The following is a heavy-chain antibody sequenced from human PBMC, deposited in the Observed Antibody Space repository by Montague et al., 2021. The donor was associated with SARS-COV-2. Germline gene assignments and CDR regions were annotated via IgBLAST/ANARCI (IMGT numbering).Heavy chain of an antibody. CDR1: GGSFSRYY. V-gene: IGHV4-34*01. CDR3: ARLGDGIVPSPILGLGPYYSFYYMDV. J-gene: IGHJ6*03. Sequence: SETLSLTCAVSGGSFSRYYWSWIRQPPGKGLEWIGEISQSGNTKYNPSLQSRVSISLDTSRNQFFLKVSSVTAADTAIYYCARLGDGIVPSPILGLGPYYSFYYMDVWGKGTTVTVSS. CDR2: ISQSGNT. D-gene: IGHD2-2*02.